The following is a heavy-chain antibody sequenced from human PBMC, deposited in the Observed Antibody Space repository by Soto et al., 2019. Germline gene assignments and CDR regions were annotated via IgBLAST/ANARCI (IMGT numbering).Heavy chain of an antibody. V-gene: IGHV3-74*01. J-gene: IGHJ6*02. CDR1: GFTFSTYW. CDR2: INSDGSTT. CDR3: ARDAYCDMGV. Sequence: EVQLVESGGGLVQPGGSLRLSCAASGFTFSTYWMHWVRQAPGKGLVWVSRINSDGSTTNYADSVKGRFTISRDNAKTTLYLQMNSLRAEDTAVYYCARDAYCDMGVWGQGTTVTVSS.